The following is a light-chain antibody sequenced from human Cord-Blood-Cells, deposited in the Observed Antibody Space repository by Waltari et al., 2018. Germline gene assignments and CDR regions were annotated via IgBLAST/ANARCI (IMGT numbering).Light chain of an antibody. CDR2: DAS. V-gene: IGKV3-11*01. CDR3: QQGSNWPPT. J-gene: IGKJ4*01. CDR1: QSVSSY. Sequence: EIVLTQSPATLSLFPGERATLSYRPSQSVSSYLAWYHQKPGQAPRLLIYDASHRATGIPARFSGSGSGTDFALTIRSLEPEDFAVYYCQQGSNWPPTFGGGTKVEIK.